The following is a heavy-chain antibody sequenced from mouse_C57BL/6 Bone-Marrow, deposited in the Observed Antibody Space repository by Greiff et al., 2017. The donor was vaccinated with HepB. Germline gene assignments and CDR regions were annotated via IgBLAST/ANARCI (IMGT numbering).Heavy chain of an antibody. CDR2: INPNNGGT. CDR1: GYKFTDYN. Sequence: VQLQQSGPELVKPGASVKIPCKASGYKFTDYNMDWVKQSHGKSLEWIGYINPNNGGTIYNQKFKGKATLTVDKTSSTAYMKLRSLTSEDTAVYYCARYYYGSRDAMDYWGQGTSVTVSS. J-gene: IGHJ4*01. CDR3: ARYYYGSRDAMDY. D-gene: IGHD1-1*01. V-gene: IGHV1-18*01.